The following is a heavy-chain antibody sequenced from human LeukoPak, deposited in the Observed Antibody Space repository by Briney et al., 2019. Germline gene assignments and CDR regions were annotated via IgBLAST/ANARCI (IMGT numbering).Heavy chain of an antibody. CDR2: INHSGST. D-gene: IGHD3-3*01. CDR3: ARGQYYDFWSGKFDY. V-gene: IGHV4-34*01. J-gene: IGHJ4*02. CDR1: GGAFSGYY. Sequence: SETLSLTCAVYGGAFSGYYGSWIRQPPGKGLEWIGEINHSGSTNYNPSLKSRVTISVDTSKNQFSLKLSSVPAADTAVYYCARGQYYDFWSGKFDYWGQGTLVTVSS.